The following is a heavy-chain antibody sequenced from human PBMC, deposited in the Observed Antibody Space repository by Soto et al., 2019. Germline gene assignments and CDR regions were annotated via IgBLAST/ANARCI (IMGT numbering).Heavy chain of an antibody. Sequence: QVQLVQSGAEVKKPGASVKVSCKVSGYTLTELSMHWVRQAPGKGLEWMGGFDPEDGETSYAQKFQGRVTMTEDTSTDTAYMELSSLRSEDAGVYYCATGLWGSYAVDYWGRGTLVNVSS. CDR3: ATGLWGSYAVDY. J-gene: IGHJ4*02. V-gene: IGHV1-24*01. CDR1: GYTLTELS. CDR2: FDPEDGET. D-gene: IGHD1-26*01.